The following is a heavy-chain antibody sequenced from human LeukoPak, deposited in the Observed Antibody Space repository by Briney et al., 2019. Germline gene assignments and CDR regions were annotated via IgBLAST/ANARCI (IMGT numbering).Heavy chain of an antibody. J-gene: IGHJ1*01. CDR2: IYSGGST. CDR3: TRGEPHVGALGQH. D-gene: IGHD1-26*01. V-gene: IGHV3-53*01. CDR1: GFTVSSHF. Sequence: PGRSLRLSCAASGFTVSSHFMSWVRQAPGEGLEWVSVIYSGGSTFYADSVKGRFTISRDNSKNTLYLQLNSLRAEDTAVYYCTRGEPHVGALGQHWGQGTVVTVSS.